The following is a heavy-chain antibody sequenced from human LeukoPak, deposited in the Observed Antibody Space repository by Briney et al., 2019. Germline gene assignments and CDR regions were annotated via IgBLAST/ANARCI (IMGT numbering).Heavy chain of an antibody. CDR2: IYSGDNT. D-gene: IGHD3-16*01. Sequence: GGSLRLSCAASGFTVSNNYMSWVRQAPGKGLEWVSVIYSGDNTYYVESVKGRFTISRDNSKNTLFLQMNRLRAEDTAVYYCAGRRVLDASFDFWGQGTLVTVSS. CDR3: AGRRVLDASFDF. J-gene: IGHJ4*02. V-gene: IGHV3-66*02. CDR1: GFTVSNNY.